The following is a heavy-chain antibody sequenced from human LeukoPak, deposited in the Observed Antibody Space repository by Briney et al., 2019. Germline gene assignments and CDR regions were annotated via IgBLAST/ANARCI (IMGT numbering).Heavy chain of an antibody. Sequence: GGSLRLSCAASGFTFSNYGMNWVRQAPGKGLEWVAVIWYDGSNKYYGDSVKGRSTISRDDSKNTLYLQMNSLRAEDTAVYYCARDSSGIGAAAMDVWGQGTTVTVSS. CDR3: ARDSSGIGAAAMDV. CDR2: IWYDGSNK. D-gene: IGHD6-13*01. J-gene: IGHJ6*02. V-gene: IGHV3-33*01. CDR1: GFTFSNYG.